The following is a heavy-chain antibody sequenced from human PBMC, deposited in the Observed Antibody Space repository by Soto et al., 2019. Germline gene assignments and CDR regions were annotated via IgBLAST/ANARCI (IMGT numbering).Heavy chain of an antibody. D-gene: IGHD2-2*01. CDR3: AKGGTYQVLPFDY. J-gene: IGHJ4*02. CDR2: IRSSGGST. Sequence: PGGSLRLSCAASGFTYSSYAMSWVRQAPGKGLEWVSGIRSSGGSTYNADSVKGRFTISRDNSKNTLYLQMSSLRAEDTAVYYCAKGGTYQVLPFDYWGQGTLVTVSS. CDR1: GFTYSSYA. V-gene: IGHV3-23*01.